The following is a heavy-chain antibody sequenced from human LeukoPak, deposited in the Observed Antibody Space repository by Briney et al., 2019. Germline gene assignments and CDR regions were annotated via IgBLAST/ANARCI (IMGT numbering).Heavy chain of an antibody. CDR2: ISGSGGST. V-gene: IGHV3-23*01. CDR1: GFTFSSYA. D-gene: IGHD5-12*01. CDR3: AKVVSAGYKPDY. Sequence: PGGSLRLSCAASGFTFSSYAMSWVRQAPGKGLEWGSAISGSGGSTYYADSVKGRFTISRDNSKNTLYLQMNSLRAEDTAVYYCAKVVSAGYKPDYWGQGTLVTVSS. J-gene: IGHJ4*02.